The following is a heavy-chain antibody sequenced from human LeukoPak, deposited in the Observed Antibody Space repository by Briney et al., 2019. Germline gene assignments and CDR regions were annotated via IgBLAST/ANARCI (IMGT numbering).Heavy chain of an antibody. CDR2: IYPGDSDT. CDR1: GYSFTSYW. D-gene: IGHD3-3*01. J-gene: IGHJ5*02. CDR3: ARHPYYYLWGGYSHSFDP. Sequence: GESLKISWKGSGYSFTSYWIGWVRQLPGKGLEWMGIIYPGDSDTRYSPSFQGQVTISADKSISTPYLQWNSLKASDHAIYSRARHPYYYLWGGYSHSFDPRGAGTLVTVS. V-gene: IGHV5-51*01.